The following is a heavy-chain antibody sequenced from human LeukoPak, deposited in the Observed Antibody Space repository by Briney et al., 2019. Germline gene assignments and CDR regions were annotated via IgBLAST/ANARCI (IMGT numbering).Heavy chain of an antibody. D-gene: IGHD4-11*01. CDR3: ARRSTVIAGYYYMDV. J-gene: IGHJ6*03. CDR2: IRYDGSNK. CDR1: GFTFSSYG. V-gene: IGHV3-30*02. Sequence: PGGSLRLSCAASGFTFSSYGMHWVRQAPGKGLEWVAFIRYDGSNKYYADSVKGRFTISRDNSKNTLYLQMNSLRAEDTAVYYCARRSTVIAGYYYMDVWGKGTSVTVSS.